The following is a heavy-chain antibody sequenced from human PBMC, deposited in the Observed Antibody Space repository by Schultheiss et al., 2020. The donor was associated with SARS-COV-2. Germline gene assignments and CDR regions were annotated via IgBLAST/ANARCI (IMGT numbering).Heavy chain of an antibody. V-gene: IGHV4-39*07. CDR3: ARDMADYYYGMDV. Sequence: GSLRLSCTVSGGSVSSGSYYWGWIRQSPGKGLEWIGSIYHSGSTYYNPSLKSRVTISVDTSKNQFSLKLSSVTAADTAVYYCARDMADYYYGMDVWGQGTTVTVSS. CDR1: GGSVSSGSYY. J-gene: IGHJ6*02. D-gene: IGHD5-24*01. CDR2: IYHSGST.